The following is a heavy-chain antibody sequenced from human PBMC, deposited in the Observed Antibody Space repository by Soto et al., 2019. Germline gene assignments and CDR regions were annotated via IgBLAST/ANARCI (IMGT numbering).Heavy chain of an antibody. CDR2: TDYSGNT. CDR3: ARAGGDPLYYLDY. V-gene: IGHV4-59*08. D-gene: IGHD2-21*02. Sequence: QVQLQESGPGLVRPSETLSLTCTVSSDSISSYYWIWIRQSPGKGLEWIGYTDYSGNTNYNPSLKRRVTISGDASKNQVSLRLSSVTAADTAGYYCARAGGDPLYYLDYWGQGTLVTVSS. CDR1: SDSISSYY. J-gene: IGHJ4*02.